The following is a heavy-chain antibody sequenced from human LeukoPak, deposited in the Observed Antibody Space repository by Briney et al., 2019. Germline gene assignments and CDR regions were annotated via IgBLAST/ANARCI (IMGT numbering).Heavy chain of an antibody. CDR2: IKQDGSQR. J-gene: IGHJ4*02. Sequence: GGSLRLSCAASGFMFDDFGMSWVRQAPGKGPEWVANIKQDGSQRYYVDSVRGRFTISRDNAKNSLFLQMNGLRAEDTAVYYCARRGGSSSRRSPVDYWGQGTLVTVSS. V-gene: IGHV3-7*01. CDR1: GFMFDDFG. D-gene: IGHD6-6*01. CDR3: ARRGGSSSRRSPVDY.